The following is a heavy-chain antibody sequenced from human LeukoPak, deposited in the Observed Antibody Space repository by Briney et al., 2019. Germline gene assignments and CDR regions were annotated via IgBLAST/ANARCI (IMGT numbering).Heavy chain of an antibody. CDR1: GFTFSSYG. CDR2: ISYDGSNK. CDR3: AKTLEIVVVVAPIDDY. J-gene: IGHJ4*02. Sequence: GGSLRLSCAASGFTFSSYGMHWVRQAPGKGLEWVAVISYDGSNKYYADSVKGRFTISRDNSKNTLYLQMNSLRAEDTAVYYCAKTLEIVVVVAPIDDYWGQGTLVTVSS. V-gene: IGHV3-30*18. D-gene: IGHD2-15*01.